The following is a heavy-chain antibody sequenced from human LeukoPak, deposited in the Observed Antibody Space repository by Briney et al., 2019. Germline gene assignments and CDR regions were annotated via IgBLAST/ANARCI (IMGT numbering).Heavy chain of an antibody. CDR3: VKDFYGSGLYYYYGMDV. D-gene: IGHD3-10*01. CDR1: GLTLSSYA. Sequence: GGSLRLSCSASGLTLSSYAMHWVRQAPGKGLEYVSAISSNGGNTYYADSVKGRFTISRDNSKNTLDLQMRSLRTEDTAVYYCVKDFYGSGLYYYYGMDVWGQGTTVTVS. V-gene: IGHV3-64D*06. J-gene: IGHJ6*02. CDR2: ISSNGGNT.